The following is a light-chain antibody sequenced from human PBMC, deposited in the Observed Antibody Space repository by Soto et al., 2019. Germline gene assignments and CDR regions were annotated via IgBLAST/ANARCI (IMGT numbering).Light chain of an antibody. CDR3: QQYNNWPPT. V-gene: IGKV3-15*01. J-gene: IGKJ1*01. CDR2: DAS. CDR1: QSVSSN. Sequence: EILMTQSPATLSVSPGERATLSSRASQSVSSNLAWYQQKPGQAPRLLIYDASTRATGIPARFSGSGSGTEFTLTISSLQSEDFSVYYCQQYNNWPPTFGQGTKVEIK.